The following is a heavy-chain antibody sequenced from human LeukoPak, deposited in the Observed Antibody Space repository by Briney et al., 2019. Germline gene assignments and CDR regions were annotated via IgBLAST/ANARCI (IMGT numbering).Heavy chain of an antibody. CDR1: GFTFSSNW. D-gene: IGHD6-6*01. CDR2: INKGGGSI. J-gene: IGHJ4*02. Sequence: GGSLRLSCAASGFTFSSNWMSWVRQAPGKGLEWVANINKGGGSIFYVDSVKGRFTISRDNAKNSLYLEMNSLRAEDTAVYYCARTDSTSSGYFDYWGQGTLVTVSS. CDR3: ARTDSTSSGYFDY. V-gene: IGHV3-7*01.